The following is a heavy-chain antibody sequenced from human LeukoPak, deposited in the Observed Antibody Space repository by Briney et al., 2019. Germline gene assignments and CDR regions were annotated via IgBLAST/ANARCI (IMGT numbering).Heavy chain of an antibody. CDR1: GGTFSSYA. V-gene: IGHV1-69*05. J-gene: IGHJ4*02. CDR3: ARGRRGDRLEAYFDY. D-gene: IGHD3-3*01. CDR2: FFPIFGTA. Sequence: SVKVSCKASGGTFSSYAISWVRQAPGQGLEWMGGFFPIFGTANYAQKFQGRVTITTDESTSTAYMELSSLRSEDTAVYYCARGRRGDRLEAYFDYWGQGTLVTVSS.